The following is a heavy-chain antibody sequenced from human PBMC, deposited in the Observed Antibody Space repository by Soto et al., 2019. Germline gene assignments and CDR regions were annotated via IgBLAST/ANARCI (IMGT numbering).Heavy chain of an antibody. CDR2: INAGNGNT. J-gene: IGHJ5*02. V-gene: IGHV1-3*01. D-gene: IGHD2-15*01. Sequence: QVQLVQSGAEVKKPGASVKVSCKASGYTFTSYAMHWVRQAPGQRLEWMGWINAGNGNTKYSQTFHGRVTITRDRSASPAYMGLSSLRSEDTAVYYCAGGVSGGASEWFDPWGQGTLVTVSS. CDR3: AGGVSGGASEWFDP. CDR1: GYTFTSYA.